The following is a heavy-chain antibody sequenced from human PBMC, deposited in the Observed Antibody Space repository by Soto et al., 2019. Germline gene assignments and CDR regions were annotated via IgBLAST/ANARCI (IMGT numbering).Heavy chain of an antibody. Sequence: EVQLLESGGGLVQPGGSLRLSCAASGFTFSSYAMSWVRQAPGKGLEWVSAISGSGGSTYYADAVKGRFTISRDNSKHTLYLQMNSLRAEDPAVYYCAKDGVFGEYYYYYYGMHVWGQGTTVTVSS. D-gene: IGHD3-10*02. V-gene: IGHV3-23*01. CDR2: ISGSGGST. CDR3: AKDGVFGEYYYYYYGMHV. CDR1: GFTFSSYA. J-gene: IGHJ6*02.